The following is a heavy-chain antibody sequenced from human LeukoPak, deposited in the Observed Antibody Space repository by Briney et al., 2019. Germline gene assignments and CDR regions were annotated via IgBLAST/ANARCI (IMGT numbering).Heavy chain of an antibody. CDR3: GRSELRGAFDI. Sequence: SVKVSCKASGGTFSSYAISWVRQAPGQGLEWMGGITPIFGTANYAQKFQGRVTITTDESTSTAYMELSSLRSEDTAVYYCGRSELRGAFDIWGQGTMVTVSS. J-gene: IGHJ3*02. CDR2: ITPIFGTA. CDR1: GGTFSSYA. D-gene: IGHD1-26*01. V-gene: IGHV1-69*05.